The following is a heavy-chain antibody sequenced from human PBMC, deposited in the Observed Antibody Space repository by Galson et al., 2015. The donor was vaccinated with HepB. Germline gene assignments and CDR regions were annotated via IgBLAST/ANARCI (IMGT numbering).Heavy chain of an antibody. CDR1: GSTFTGYY. D-gene: IGHD3-22*01. V-gene: IGHV1-2*02. Sequence: SVKVSCKASGSTFTGYYMHWVRQAPGQGLEWMGWINPNSGGTNYAQKFQGRVTMTRDTSISTAYMELSRLRSDDTAVYYCARDDSSGYYEYGMDVWGQGTTVTVSS. CDR3: ARDDSSGYYEYGMDV. J-gene: IGHJ6*02. CDR2: INPNSGGT.